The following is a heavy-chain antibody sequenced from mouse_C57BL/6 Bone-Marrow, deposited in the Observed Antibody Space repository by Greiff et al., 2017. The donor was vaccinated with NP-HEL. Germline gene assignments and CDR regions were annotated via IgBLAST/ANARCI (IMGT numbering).Heavy chain of an antibody. CDR1: GYTFTSYG. J-gene: IGHJ4*01. Sequence: VMLVESGAELARPGASVKLSCKASGYTFTSYGISWVKQRTGQGLEWIGEIYPRSGNTYYNEKFKGKATLTADKSSSTAYMELRSLTSEDSAVYFCARTYRRAMDYWGQGTSVTVSS. D-gene: IGHD5-1*01. CDR2: IYPRSGNT. V-gene: IGHV1-81*01. CDR3: ARTYRRAMDY.